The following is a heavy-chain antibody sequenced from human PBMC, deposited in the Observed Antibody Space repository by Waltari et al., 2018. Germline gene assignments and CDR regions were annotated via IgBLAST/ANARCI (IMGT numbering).Heavy chain of an antibody. Sequence: EVQLVESGGGLVNPGGSLRLSCAASGFTFSNPWMDWVRQAPGKGLELIARSKTQSDGGGATYYAAPVTGRFTVSRDDSKNMLYLQMNSLRAEDTAVYYCAREGETSPGTWYFDLWGRGTLVTVSS. V-gene: IGHV3-15*01. CDR1: GFTFSNPW. D-gene: IGHD2-2*01. J-gene: IGHJ2*01. CDR3: AREGETSPGTWYFDL. CDR2: SKTQSDGGGAT.